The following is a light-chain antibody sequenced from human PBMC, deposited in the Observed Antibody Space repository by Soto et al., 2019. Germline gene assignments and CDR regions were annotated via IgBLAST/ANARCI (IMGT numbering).Light chain of an antibody. CDR1: QSISSW. J-gene: IGKJ1*01. V-gene: IGKV1-5*03. Sequence: DIQMTQSPSTLSASVGDRVTITCRASQSISSWFAWYQQKPGKAPKLLIYKASSLERGVPSRFSGSGSGPEVPLNISSLQPDDFATYYGQQYNSYWTFGQGTKVEIK. CDR2: KAS. CDR3: QQYNSYWT.